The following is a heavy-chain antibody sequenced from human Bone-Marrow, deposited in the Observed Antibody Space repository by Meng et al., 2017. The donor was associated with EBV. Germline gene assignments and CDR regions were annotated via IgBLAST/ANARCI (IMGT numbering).Heavy chain of an antibody. V-gene: IGHV1-3*01. CDR1: GYTFTSYA. D-gene: IGHD3-22*01. CDR2: INAGNGHT. J-gene: IGHJ4*02. CDR3: ARLDSSGLDY. Sequence: QVQVVQYGDEVKRPGASVKVFGKASGYTFTSYAMHWVRQAPGQRLEWMGWINAGNGHTKYSQKFQGRVTITRDTSASTAYMELSSLRSEDTAVYYCARLDSSGLDYWGQGTLVTVSS.